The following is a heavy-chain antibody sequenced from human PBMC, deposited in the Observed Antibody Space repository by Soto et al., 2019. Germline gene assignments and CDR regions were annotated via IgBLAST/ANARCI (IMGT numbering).Heavy chain of an antibody. V-gene: IGHV3-64D*06. D-gene: IGHD5-18*01. CDR2: ISSNGGST. CDR1: GFTFSSYA. J-gene: IGHJ4*02. Sequence: PGGSLRLSCSASGFTFSSYAMHWVRQAPGKGLEYVSGISSNGGSTYYADSVKGRFTISRDNSKNTLYLQMSSLRAEDTAVYYCVKDHPLTIQLWPCYFDYWGQGTLVTVSS. CDR3: VKDHPLTIQLWPCYFDY.